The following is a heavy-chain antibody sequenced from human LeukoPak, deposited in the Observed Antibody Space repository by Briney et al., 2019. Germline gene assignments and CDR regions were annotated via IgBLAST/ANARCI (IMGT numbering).Heavy chain of an antibody. V-gene: IGHV3-30-3*01. Sequence: PGGSLRLSCAASGFTFSSYAMHWVRQAPGKGLEWVAVISYDGSNKYYADSVKGRFTISRDNSKNTLYLQMNSLRAEDTAVYYCARDWAPYSSGWLGLGYWGQGTLVTVSS. CDR3: ARDWAPYSSGWLGLGY. CDR1: GFTFSSYA. CDR2: ISYDGSNK. J-gene: IGHJ4*02. D-gene: IGHD6-19*01.